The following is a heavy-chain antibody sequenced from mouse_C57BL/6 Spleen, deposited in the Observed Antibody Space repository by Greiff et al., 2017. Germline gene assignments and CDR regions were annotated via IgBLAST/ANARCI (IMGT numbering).Heavy chain of an antibody. CDR2: INPSSGYT. Sequence: QVQLQQSGAELAKPGASVKLSCTASGYTFTSYWMPWVKQRPGQGLEWIGYINPSSGYTKYNQKFKDKATLTADKSSSTAYMQLSSLTYEDSAVSYCARAGINYSNFDDGWGKGTTLTVSS. CDR3: ARAGINYSNFDDG. CDR1: GYTFTSYW. V-gene: IGHV1-7*01. D-gene: IGHD2-5*01. J-gene: IGHJ2*01.